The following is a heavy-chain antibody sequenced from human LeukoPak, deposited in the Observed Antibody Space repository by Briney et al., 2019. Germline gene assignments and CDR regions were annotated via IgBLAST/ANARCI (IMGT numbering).Heavy chain of an antibody. V-gene: IGHV3-7*01. J-gene: IGHJ4*02. D-gene: IGHD1-7*01. CDR1: GLTFSDYW. CDR3: ARGWNYAFRFDY. Sequence: GGSLRLXCAASGLTFSDYWMTWVRQAPGKELELVAHIKQDGSEIYYGSSVKGRFTISRDNANNLVYLQMDSLGAGDTAVYYCARGWNYAFRFDYWGQGTLVTVSS. CDR2: IKQDGSEI.